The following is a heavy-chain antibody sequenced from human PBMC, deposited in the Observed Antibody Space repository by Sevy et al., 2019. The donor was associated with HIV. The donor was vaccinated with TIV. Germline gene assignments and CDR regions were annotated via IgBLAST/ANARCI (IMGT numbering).Heavy chain of an antibody. CDR2: IYSDGTT. CDR3: ARRLSSAWYFDF. J-gene: IGHJ4*02. CDR1: GFSVSRNH. D-gene: IGHD6-19*01. V-gene: IGHV3-53*01. Sequence: GGSLRLSCAASGFSVSRNHINWVRQAPGKGQEWISVIYSDGTTQYADSVKGRFTISRETSNNTGYLQGSSLRADDTAVYYCARRLSSAWYFDFWGQGTLVTVSS.